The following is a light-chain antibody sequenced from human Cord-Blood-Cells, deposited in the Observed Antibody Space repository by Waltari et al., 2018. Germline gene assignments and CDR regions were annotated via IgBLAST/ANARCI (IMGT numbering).Light chain of an antibody. J-gene: IGLJ3*02. CDR3: AAWDDSLSGPV. CDR1: SSNIGSNY. V-gene: IGLV1-47*01. CDR2: RNN. Sequence: QSVLTQPPSASGTPGQRVTISCSGRSSNIGSNYVYWYQQLPGTAPKLLLYRNNPRPSGVPDRFSGSKSGTSASLAISGLRSEDEADYYCAAWDDSLSGPVFGGGTKLTVL.